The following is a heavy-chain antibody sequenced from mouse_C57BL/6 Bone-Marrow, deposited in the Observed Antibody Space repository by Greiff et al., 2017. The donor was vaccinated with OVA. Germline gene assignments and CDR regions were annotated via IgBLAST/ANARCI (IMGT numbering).Heavy chain of an antibody. Sequence: QVQLKQSGPGLVAPSQSLSITCTVSGFSLTSYGVHWVRQPPGKGLEWLVVIWSDGSTTYNSALKSRLSISKDNSKSQVFLKMNSLQTDDTAMYYCARQPDGYQAWFAYWGQGTLVTVSA. D-gene: IGHD2-3*01. V-gene: IGHV2-6-1*01. CDR2: IWSDGST. CDR1: GFSLTSYG. J-gene: IGHJ3*01. CDR3: ARQPDGYQAWFAY.